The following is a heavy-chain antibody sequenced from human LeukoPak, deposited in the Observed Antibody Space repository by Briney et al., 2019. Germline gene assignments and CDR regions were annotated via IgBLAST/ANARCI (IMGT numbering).Heavy chain of an antibody. CDR1: GYSISSDYL. CDR3: ARQIVGATGGFDY. D-gene: IGHD1-26*01. J-gene: IGHJ4*02. CDR2: IIHSGIT. Sequence: SETLSLTCTVSGYSISSDYLWVWLRQPPGKGLQWIGSIIHSGITYYSPSLKSRVTISVDTSKNQFSLKVTSVTAADTAVYHCARQIVGATGGFDYWGQGTLVTVSS. V-gene: IGHV4-38-2*02.